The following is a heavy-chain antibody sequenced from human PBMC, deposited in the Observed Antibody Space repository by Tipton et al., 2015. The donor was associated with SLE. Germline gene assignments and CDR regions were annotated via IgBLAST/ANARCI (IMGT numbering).Heavy chain of an antibody. V-gene: IGHV4-39*01. CDR3: ARLPLGLMVYVKGFFDL. CDR1: GGSISSSSYY. J-gene: IGHJ2*01. D-gene: IGHD2-8*01. Sequence: TLSLTCTVSGGSISSSSYYWGWIRQPPGKGLEWIGSIYYSGSTYYNPSLKSRVTISVDTSKNQFSLKLSSVTAADTAVYYCARLPLGLMVYVKGFFDLWGRGTLVTVSS. CDR2: IYYSGST.